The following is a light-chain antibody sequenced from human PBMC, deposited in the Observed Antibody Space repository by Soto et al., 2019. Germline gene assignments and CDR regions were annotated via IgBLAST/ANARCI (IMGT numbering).Light chain of an antibody. J-gene: IGLJ1*01. Sequence: QSALTQPPSASGSPGQSVTISCTGTSSDVGAYNYVFWYQQLPGKAPKLIIYEVSKRPSGVPDRFSGSKSGNTAALTVSGVQAEDEADYYCSSYGGTYRFVYVFGTGTKVTVL. CDR2: EVS. CDR1: SSDVGAYNY. CDR3: SSYGGTYRFVYV. V-gene: IGLV2-8*01.